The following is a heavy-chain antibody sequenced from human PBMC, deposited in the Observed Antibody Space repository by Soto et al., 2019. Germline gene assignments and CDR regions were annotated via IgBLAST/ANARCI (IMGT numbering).Heavy chain of an antibody. D-gene: IGHD3-16*01. J-gene: IGHJ4*02. CDR2: IKSRADGRTA. Sequence: EVQLVESGGGLVKPGGSLRLSCAASGFTFSNAWMSWVRQAPGKGLEWVGRIKSRADGRTADHAAPVKGRFAISRDDSKNTLYLQMNSLKTEDTAVYYCATLGGNLGAFDYWGQGTLVTVSS. CDR3: ATLGGNLGAFDY. CDR1: GFTFSNAW. V-gene: IGHV3-15*01.